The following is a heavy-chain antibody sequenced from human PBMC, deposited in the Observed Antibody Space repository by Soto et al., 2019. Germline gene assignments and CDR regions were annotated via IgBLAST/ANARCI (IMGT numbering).Heavy chain of an antibody. J-gene: IGHJ6*02. V-gene: IGHV3-66*01. CDR3: ARDFVVGGLTINYYYGMDV. CDR1: GFTVSSNY. D-gene: IGHD1-26*01. Sequence: EVQLVESGGDLVQPGGSLRLSCAASGFTVSSNYMSWVRQAPGKGLEWISIIYSAGNTYYADSVKGRFTISRDNSKNTLYLQMNSLGAEDTAVYYCARDFVVGGLTINYYYGMDVWGQGTTVTVSS. CDR2: IYSAGNT.